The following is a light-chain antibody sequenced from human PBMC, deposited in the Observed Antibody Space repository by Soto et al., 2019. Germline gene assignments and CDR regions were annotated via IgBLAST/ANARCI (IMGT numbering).Light chain of an antibody. J-gene: IGKJ1*01. CDR2: AAY. V-gene: IGKV3-15*01. Sequence: EVVMTQSPATLSVSPGETATLSCRASQSVSRNLGWYQQKLGQAPRLLIYAAYTRATVLPARFSGSGSGTEFTLTITSLKSEDFAVYYCLRYNDWPRTFGQGTKVEIK. CDR1: QSVSRN. CDR3: LRYNDWPRT.